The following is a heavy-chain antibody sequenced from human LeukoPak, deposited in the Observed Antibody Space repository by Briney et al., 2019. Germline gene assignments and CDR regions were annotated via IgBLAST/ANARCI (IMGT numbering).Heavy chain of an antibody. D-gene: IGHD6-25*01. CDR1: GYIFTSYY. CDR3: ARVPFLFSGFWDY. J-gene: IGHJ4*02. Sequence: ASVKVSCKASGYIFTSYYIHWVRQAPGQGLEWMGIINPSGGSTIYPQKFQGRVSMTRDTSTSTVYMELSSLRSEDTAVYYCARVPFLFSGFWDYWGQGTLVTVSS. CDR2: INPSGGST. V-gene: IGHV1-46*01.